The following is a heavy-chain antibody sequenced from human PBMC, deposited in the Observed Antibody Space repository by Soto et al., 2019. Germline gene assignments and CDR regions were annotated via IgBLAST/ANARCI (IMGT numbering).Heavy chain of an antibody. V-gene: IGHV3-23*01. J-gene: IGHJ4*02. CDR2: LISSGESP. CDR3: AKDLHGSGWSFDQ. D-gene: IGHD6-19*01. Sequence: EVQLLESGGGLVQPGGSLRLSCSASGFTFSTQAMAWVRQAPGKGLEWVSALISSGESPDYADSVKGRFTISADNSKNTLYLQMNRPRADDPAVYYCAKDLHGSGWSFDQWCQGTVVTVSS. CDR1: GFTFSTQA.